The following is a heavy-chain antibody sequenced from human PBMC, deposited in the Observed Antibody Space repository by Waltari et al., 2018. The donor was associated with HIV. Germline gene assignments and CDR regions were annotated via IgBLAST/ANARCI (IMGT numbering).Heavy chain of an antibody. Sequence: EVQLVESGGGLVKPGGSLRLPCAASGFTFSNAGIRWSRQAPGKGLEWVGRIKSKTDGGTTDYAAPVKGRFTISRDDSKNTLYLQMNSLKTEDTAVYYCTTSVSGWVDYWGQGTLVTVSS. CDR2: IKSKTDGGTT. CDR1: GFTFSNAG. CDR3: TTSVSGWVDY. D-gene: IGHD6-19*01. J-gene: IGHJ4*02. V-gene: IGHV3-15*01.